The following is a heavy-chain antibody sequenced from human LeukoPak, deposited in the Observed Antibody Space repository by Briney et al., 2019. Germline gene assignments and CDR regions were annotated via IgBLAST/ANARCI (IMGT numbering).Heavy chain of an antibody. CDR2: ISGNSVNT. D-gene: IGHD2-15*01. Sequence: ASVKVSCKASGYTLTTYGLSWVRQAPGQGLEWMGWISGNSVNTNPAQNLQGRVTLTKDTPTNTAYMELRSLRSDDTAVYICARVAGSHYMDVWGKGTTVTVSS. J-gene: IGHJ6*03. CDR1: GYTLTTYG. V-gene: IGHV1-18*01. CDR3: ARVAGSHYMDV.